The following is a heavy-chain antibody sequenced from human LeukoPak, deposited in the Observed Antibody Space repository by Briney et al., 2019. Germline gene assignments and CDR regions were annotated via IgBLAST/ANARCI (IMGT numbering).Heavy chain of an antibody. CDR2: IWYDGKKE. CDR3: ARALGSTDDC. Sequence: GRTLRLSCAASGFTFRNYGMHWVRQAPGKGLEWEAVIWYDGKKEHYVDSVKGRCTISRDNSKNTLDLQMNSLRAEDTAVYYCARALGSTDDCWGQGTLVTVSS. CDR1: GFTFRNYG. V-gene: IGHV3-33*01. D-gene: IGHD2-2*01. J-gene: IGHJ4*02.